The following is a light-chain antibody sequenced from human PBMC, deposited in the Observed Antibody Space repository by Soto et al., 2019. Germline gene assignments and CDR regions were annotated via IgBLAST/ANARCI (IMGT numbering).Light chain of an antibody. CDR2: EVS. CDR1: SSDIGGYNY. V-gene: IGLV2-14*01. Sequence: QSALTQPASVSGSPGQSITISCTGSSSDIGGYNYVSWYQQHPGKAPKLMIYEVSNRPSGVSNRFSGSKSGNTASLTISGLQAEDEGDYYCSSYRSKDTVAFGGRTKLTVL. J-gene: IGLJ2*01. CDR3: SSYRSKDTVA.